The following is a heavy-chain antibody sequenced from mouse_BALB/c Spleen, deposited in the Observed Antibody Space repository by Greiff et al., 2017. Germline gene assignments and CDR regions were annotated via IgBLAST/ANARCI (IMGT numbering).Heavy chain of an antibody. J-gene: IGHJ3*01. CDR1: GFAFSSYD. Sequence: EVKLMESGGGLVKPGGSLKLSCAASGFAFSSYDMSWVRQTPEKRLEWVAYISSGGGSTYYPDTVKGRFTISRDNAKNTLYLQMSSLKSEDTAMYYCARPGYSAWFAYWGQGTLVTVSA. CDR3: ARPGYSAWFAY. D-gene: IGHD2-3*01. CDR2: ISSGGGST. V-gene: IGHV5-12-1*01.